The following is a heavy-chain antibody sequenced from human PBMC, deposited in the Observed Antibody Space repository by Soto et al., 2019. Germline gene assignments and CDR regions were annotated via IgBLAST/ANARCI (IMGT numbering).Heavy chain of an antibody. V-gene: IGHV4-59*01. D-gene: IGHD3-22*01. CDR3: ARWNYYDSTGYFTFDY. CDR1: GGSISSYY. Sequence: SETLSLTCTVSGGSISSYYWSWIRQPPGKGLEWIGYIYYSGSTNYNPSLKSRVTISVDTSKNQFSLKLSSVTAAETAVYYCARWNYYDSTGYFTFDYWGQGTLVTVSS. J-gene: IGHJ4*02. CDR2: IYYSGST.